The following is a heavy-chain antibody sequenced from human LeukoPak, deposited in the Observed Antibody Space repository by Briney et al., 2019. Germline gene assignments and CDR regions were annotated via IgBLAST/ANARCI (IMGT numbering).Heavy chain of an antibody. D-gene: IGHD2-15*01. CDR3: AVGYCSGGSCYSLDY. V-gene: IGHV4-34*01. J-gene: IGHJ4*02. Sequence: SVTLSLTCAVYGGSFSGYYWSWIRQPPGKGLELIGEINHSGSTNYNPSLKSRVTISVDTSKNQFSLKLSSVTAADTAVYYCAVGYCSGGSCYSLDYWGQGTLVTVSS. CDR1: GGSFSGYY. CDR2: INHSGST.